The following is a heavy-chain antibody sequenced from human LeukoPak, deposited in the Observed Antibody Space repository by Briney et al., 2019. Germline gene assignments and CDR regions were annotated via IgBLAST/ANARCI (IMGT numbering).Heavy chain of an antibody. CDR1: GFTFSDYY. D-gene: IGHD3-22*01. CDR2: ISSSGSTI. CDR3: ARRSPGVNYYDNSGYYPY. V-gene: IGHV3-11*01. J-gene: IGHJ4*02. Sequence: GGSLRLSCAASGFTFSDYYMSWIRQAPGKGLEWVSYISSSGSTIYYADSVKGRFTISRDNAKNSLYLQMNSLRAEDTAVCYCARRSPGVNYYDNSGYYPYWGQGTLVTVSS.